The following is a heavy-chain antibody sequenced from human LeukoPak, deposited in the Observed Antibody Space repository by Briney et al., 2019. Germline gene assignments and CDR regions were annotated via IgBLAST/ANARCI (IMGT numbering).Heavy chain of an antibody. Sequence: RTGGSLRLSCAASGFTFSNYWMHWVRQAPGKGLEWVAFIRYDGSNKYYADSVKGRFTISRDNSKNTLYLQMNSLRAEDTAVYYCAGGLNYYDSSGYYSPLGYWGQGTLVTVSS. V-gene: IGHV3-30*02. D-gene: IGHD3-22*01. CDR2: IRYDGSNK. J-gene: IGHJ4*02. CDR3: AGGLNYYDSSGYYSPLGY. CDR1: GFTFSNYW.